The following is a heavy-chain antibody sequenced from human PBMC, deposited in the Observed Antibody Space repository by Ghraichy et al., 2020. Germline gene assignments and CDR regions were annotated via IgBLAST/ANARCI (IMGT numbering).Heavy chain of an antibody. V-gene: IGHV4-39*01. CDR1: GGSISSSSYY. CDR3: ASSIAVAGTYYFDY. D-gene: IGHD6-19*01. CDR2: IYYSGST. Sequence: SETLSLTCTVSGGSISSSSYYWGWIRQPPGKGLEWIGSIYYSGSTYYNPSLKSRVTISVDTSKNQFSLKLSSVTAADTAVYYCASSIAVAGTYYFDYWGQGTLVTVSS. J-gene: IGHJ4*02.